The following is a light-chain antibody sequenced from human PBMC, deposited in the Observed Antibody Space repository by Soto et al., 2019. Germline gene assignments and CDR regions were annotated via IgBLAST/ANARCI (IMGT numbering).Light chain of an antibody. CDR2: DAS. CDR3: QQYTRYPYT. CDR1: QSLDKW. V-gene: IGKV1-5*01. J-gene: IGKJ2*01. Sequence: DIQMTQSPSTLSASVGDRVSISCRASQSLDKWLAWYQQKPGEAPKLLVSDASNLESGVSSRFTGSGSGTEFTLTISSLQPDDLATYYCQQYTRYPYTFGQGTKLEIK.